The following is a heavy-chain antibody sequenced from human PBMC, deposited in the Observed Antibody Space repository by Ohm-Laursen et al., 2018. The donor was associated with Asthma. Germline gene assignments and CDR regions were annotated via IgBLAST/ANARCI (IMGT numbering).Heavy chain of an antibody. J-gene: IGHJ6*02. CDR3: ARGTSGPWVNYAMDV. V-gene: IGHV3-7*01. CDR2: INQDGSVK. CDR1: GFSFSSHW. Sequence: SLRLSCTAFGFSFSSHWMNWGRQAPGKGLEWVANINQDGSVKYYVDSVKDRFTISRDSAENAIYLQMNNLRAEDTAVYYCARGTSGPWVNYAMDVWGQGTSVTVSS. D-gene: IGHD2-2*01.